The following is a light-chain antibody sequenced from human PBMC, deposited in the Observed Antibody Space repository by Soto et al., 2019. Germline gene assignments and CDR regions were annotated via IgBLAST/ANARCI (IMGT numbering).Light chain of an antibody. J-gene: IGKJ5*01. CDR3: QHYGRSQT. Sequence: EIVLTQSPGTLSLSPEERATLSCRASQSVSSSYLAWYQQKPGQAPRLLIYGASSRATGIPDRFSGSGSGTDFTLTINRLETEDFAVYYCQHYGRSQTFGQGTRLEIK. V-gene: IGKV3-20*01. CDR1: QSVSSSY. CDR2: GAS.